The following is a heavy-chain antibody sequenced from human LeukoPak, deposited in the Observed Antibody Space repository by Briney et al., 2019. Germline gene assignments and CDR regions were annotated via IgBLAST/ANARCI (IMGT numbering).Heavy chain of an antibody. CDR2: ITGSGAST. Sequence: GGSLRLSCAASGFTFSNNVMSWVRQAPGKGLEWVSTITGSGASTYYTDSVKGRFTISRDNSKNTLYLQMNSLRDEDTAVYYCARDLDTSGYTFDYWGQGTLVTVSS. D-gene: IGHD3-22*01. CDR3: ARDLDTSGYTFDY. V-gene: IGHV3-23*01. J-gene: IGHJ4*02. CDR1: GFTFSNNV.